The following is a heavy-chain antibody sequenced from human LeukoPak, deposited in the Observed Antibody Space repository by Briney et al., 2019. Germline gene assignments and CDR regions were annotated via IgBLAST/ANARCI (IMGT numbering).Heavy chain of an antibody. D-gene: IGHD5-18*01. J-gene: IGHJ4*02. CDR3: ARARGYSYGRPFDY. V-gene: IGHV4-34*01. CDR2: INHSGST. Sequence: SETLSLTCAVYGGSFSGYYWSWIRQPPGKGVEWIGEINHSGSTNYNPSLKSRVTISVDTSKNQFSLKLSSVTAADTAVYYCARARGYSYGRPFDYWGQGTLVTVSS. CDR1: GGSFSGYY.